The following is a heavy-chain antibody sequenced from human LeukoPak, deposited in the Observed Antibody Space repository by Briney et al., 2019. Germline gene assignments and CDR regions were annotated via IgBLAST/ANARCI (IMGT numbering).Heavy chain of an antibody. V-gene: IGHV3-23*01. CDR2: ISSSGDIT. D-gene: IGHD3-22*01. CDR3: AKDRPNYYESNGHYYRRNGDY. Sequence: PGGSLRLSCAASGFTFNNYAMSWVRQAPGKGLEWVSAISSSGDITFYADSVKGRFTISRDNSRYTQYLQMNSLRAEDAAVYYCAKDRPNYYESNGHYYRRNGDYWGQGTLVTVSS. CDR1: GFTFNNYA. J-gene: IGHJ4*02.